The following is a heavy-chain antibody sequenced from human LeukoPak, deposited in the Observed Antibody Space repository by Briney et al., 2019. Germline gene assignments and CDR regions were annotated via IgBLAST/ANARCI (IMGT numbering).Heavy chain of an antibody. Sequence: GASVKVSCTASGYTFTSYGISWVRQAPGQGLEWMGWISAYNGNTNYAQKLQGRVTMTTDTSTSTAYMELRSLRSDDTAVYYCARDRFGSGSYYTFDYWGQGTLVTVSS. CDR2: ISAYNGNT. CDR1: GYTFTSYG. V-gene: IGHV1-18*01. D-gene: IGHD3-10*01. J-gene: IGHJ4*02. CDR3: ARDRFGSGSYYTFDY.